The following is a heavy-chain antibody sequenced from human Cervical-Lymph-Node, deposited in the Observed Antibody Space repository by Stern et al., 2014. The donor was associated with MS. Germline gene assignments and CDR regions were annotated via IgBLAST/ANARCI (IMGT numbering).Heavy chain of an antibody. Sequence: VQLVESGGGVVQPGKSLRLSCVASGFTFSAYGMNWIRQAPGKGLEWVAVLLYDASDRSYADSLKGRFTISRDDSNHTLYLHMKSLGAEDTAIYYCGRGYATSPIDHWGQGILVTVSS. J-gene: IGHJ4*02. V-gene: IGHV3-33*08. CDR2: LLYDASDR. CDR3: GRGYATSPIDH. D-gene: IGHD5-18*01. CDR1: GFTFSAYG.